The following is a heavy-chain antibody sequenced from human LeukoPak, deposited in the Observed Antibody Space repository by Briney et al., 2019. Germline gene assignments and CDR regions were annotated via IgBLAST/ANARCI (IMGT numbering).Heavy chain of an antibody. D-gene: IGHD3-22*01. CDR1: GYSFTSYY. CDR3: AKNGDTSGYYYVDY. J-gene: IGHJ4*02. CDR2: ISPSGGST. Sequence: ASVKVSCKASGYSFTSYYMHWVRQAPGPGLEWMGVISPSGGSTTYAQRFKGSVTMTRDTSTSTVYMELSSLRSEDTAVYYCAKNGDTSGYYYVDYWGQGTLVTVSS. V-gene: IGHV1-46*01.